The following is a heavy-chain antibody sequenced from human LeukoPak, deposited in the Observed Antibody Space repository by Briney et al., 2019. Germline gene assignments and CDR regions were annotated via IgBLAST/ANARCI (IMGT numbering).Heavy chain of an antibody. Sequence: PGGSLRLSCAASGFTFDDYAMHWVRQAPGKGLEWVSGISWNSGSIGYADSVKGRFTISRDNAKNSLYLQMNSLRAEDTALYYCAKDRAAMVLTNWFDPWGQGTLVTVSS. J-gene: IGHJ5*02. V-gene: IGHV3-9*01. CDR2: ISWNSGSI. D-gene: IGHD5-18*01. CDR3: AKDRAAMVLTNWFDP. CDR1: GFTFDDYA.